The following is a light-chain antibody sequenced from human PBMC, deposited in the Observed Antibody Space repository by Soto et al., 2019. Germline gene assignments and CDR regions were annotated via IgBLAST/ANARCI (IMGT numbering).Light chain of an antibody. J-gene: IGLJ1*01. CDR1: SSDVGSYNL. V-gene: IGLV2-23*01. CDR2: EGS. Sequence: ALPQPASLSGSPGQSITISCTGTSSDVGSYNLVSWYQQHPGKAPKLMIYEGSKRPSGVSNRFSGSKSGNTASLTISGLQAEDEADYYCCSYAGSSTSLYVFGTGTKVTVL. CDR3: CSYAGSSTSLYV.